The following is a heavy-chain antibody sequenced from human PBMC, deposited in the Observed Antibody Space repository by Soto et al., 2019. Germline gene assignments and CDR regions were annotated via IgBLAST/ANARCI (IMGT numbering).Heavy chain of an antibody. V-gene: IGHV1-18*01. CDR3: ARTEYSRNAFDI. CDR1: GYTFTSYG. D-gene: IGHD6-6*01. CDR2: ISAYNGNT. J-gene: IGHJ3*02. Sequence: ASVKVSCKASGYTFTSYGISWVRQAPGQGLEWMGWISAYNGNTNYAQKLQGRVTMTTDTFTSTAYMELRSLRSDDTAVYYCARTEYSRNAFDIWGQGTMVTVSS.